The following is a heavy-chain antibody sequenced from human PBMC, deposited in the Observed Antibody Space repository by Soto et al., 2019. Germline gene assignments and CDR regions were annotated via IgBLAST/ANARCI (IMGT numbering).Heavy chain of an antibody. Sequence: SETLSLTCTVSGGSISSGGYYWSWIRQHPGKGLEWIGYIYYSGSTYYNPSLKSRVTISVATSKNQFSLKLSSVTAAETAVYSCARGPATYYDILTGYYKYYYYYGMDVWGQGTTVTVSS. D-gene: IGHD3-9*01. V-gene: IGHV4-31*03. CDR1: GGSISSGGYY. CDR3: ARGPATYYDILTGYYKYYYYYGMDV. CDR2: IYYSGST. J-gene: IGHJ6*02.